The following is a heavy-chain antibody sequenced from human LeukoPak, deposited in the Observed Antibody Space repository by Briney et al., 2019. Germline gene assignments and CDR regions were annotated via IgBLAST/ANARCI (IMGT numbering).Heavy chain of an antibody. V-gene: IGHV1-2*02. D-gene: IGHD6-19*01. J-gene: IGHJ4*02. Sequence: ASVKVSCKASRYTFTGYYVHWVRQAPGQGLEWMGWINPNSGGTNYAQKFQGRVTMTRGTSISTAYMELSSLRSDDTAAYYCARGIGQWLGIDYWGQGTLVTVSS. CDR3: ARGIGQWLGIDY. CDR2: INPNSGGT. CDR1: RYTFTGYY.